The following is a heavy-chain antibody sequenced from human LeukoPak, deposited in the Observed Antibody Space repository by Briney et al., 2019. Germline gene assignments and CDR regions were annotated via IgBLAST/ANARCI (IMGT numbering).Heavy chain of an antibody. CDR1: GYTFTGYY. Sequence: ASVKVSCKASGYTFTGYYMHWVRQAPGQGLEWMGWINPNSGGTSYAQKFQGRVTMTRDTSISTAYMELSRLRSDDTAVYYCARGRIAAAGASNYWGQGTLVTVSS. V-gene: IGHV1-2*02. CDR3: ARGRIAAAGASNY. J-gene: IGHJ4*02. CDR2: INPNSGGT. D-gene: IGHD6-13*01.